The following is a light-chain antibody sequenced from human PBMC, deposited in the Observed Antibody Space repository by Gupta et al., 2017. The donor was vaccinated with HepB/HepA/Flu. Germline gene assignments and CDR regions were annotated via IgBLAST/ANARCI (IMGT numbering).Light chain of an antibody. Sequence: QSVLTQPPSVSAAPGQKVTISCSGSSSNLGNKYVSWYQQLPGTAPKLLIYDNNNRPSGIPDRFAGSKSGTSATLGITGLQTGDEADYYCATWDSSLSAVVFGGGTKLTVL. CDR1: SSNLGNKY. V-gene: IGLV1-51*02. J-gene: IGLJ2*01. CDR3: ATWDSSLSAVV. CDR2: DNN.